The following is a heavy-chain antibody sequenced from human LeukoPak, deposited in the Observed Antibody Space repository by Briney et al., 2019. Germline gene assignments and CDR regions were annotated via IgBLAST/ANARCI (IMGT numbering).Heavy chain of an antibody. Sequence: ASVKVSCKASGYTFTSYGISWVRQAPGQGLEWMGRISAYNGNTNYAQKLQGRVTMTTDTSTSTAYMELRSLRSDDTAVYYCARVHSSSWYEGFDYWGQGTLVTVSS. V-gene: IGHV1-18*04. CDR1: GYTFTSYG. D-gene: IGHD6-13*01. CDR2: ISAYNGNT. CDR3: ARVHSSSWYEGFDY. J-gene: IGHJ4*02.